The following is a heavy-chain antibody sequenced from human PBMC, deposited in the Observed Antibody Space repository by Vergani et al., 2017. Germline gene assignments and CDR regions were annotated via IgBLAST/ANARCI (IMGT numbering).Heavy chain of an antibody. V-gene: IGHV1-69*01. CDR1: GGTFSSYA. Sequence: QVQLVQSGAEVKKPGSSVKVSCKASGGTFSSYAISWVRQAPGQGLEWMGGIIPIFGTANYAQKFQGRVTITADDSTSTAYMELSSLRSEDTAVYYCARGYPYCSSTSCYRFDYWGQGTLVTVSS. CDR3: ARGYPYCSSTSCYRFDY. D-gene: IGHD2-2*02. J-gene: IGHJ4*02. CDR2: IIPIFGTA.